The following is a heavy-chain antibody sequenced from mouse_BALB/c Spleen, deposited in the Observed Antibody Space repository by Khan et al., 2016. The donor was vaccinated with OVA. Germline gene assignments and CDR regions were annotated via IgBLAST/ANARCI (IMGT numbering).Heavy chain of an antibody. Sequence: EVKLLESGPGLVKPSQSLSLTCTVTGYSITSDYAWNWIRQFPGNKLEWMGYISYSGSTSYNPSLRSRISITRDTSKNQFFLQLNSVTTEDTATVYCARQNYCGYAMDYWGQGTSVTVSS. D-gene: IGHD1-1*01. J-gene: IGHJ4*01. CDR3: ARQNYCGYAMDY. CDR2: ISYSGST. V-gene: IGHV3-2*02. CDR1: GYSITSDYA.